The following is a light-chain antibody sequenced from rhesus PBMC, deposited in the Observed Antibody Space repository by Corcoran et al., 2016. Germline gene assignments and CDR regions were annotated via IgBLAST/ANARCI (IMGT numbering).Light chain of an antibody. CDR1: QSLLHSNGYTY. CDR2: LGS. CDR3: LQDIQLPYS. J-gene: IGKJ2*01. Sequence: DIVMTQTPLSLPVTPGEPASISCRSSQSLLHSNGYTYLFWYLQKPGQSPQLLIFLGSNRASGVPDRFSGRGSGTDFTLKISRVEAEEVGVYYCLQDIQLPYSFGQGTKVEIK. V-gene: IGKV2-78*01.